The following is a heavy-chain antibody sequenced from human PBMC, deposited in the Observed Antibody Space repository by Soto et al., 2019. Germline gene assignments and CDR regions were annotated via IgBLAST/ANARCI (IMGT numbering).Heavy chain of an antibody. J-gene: IGHJ6*03. CDR3: AKVGRYCSGRSCTYYYYYMDV. Sequence: EVQLVESGGGLVQPGRSLRLSCAASGFTFDDYAMHWVRQAPGKGLEWVSGISWNSGSIGYADSVKGRFTISRDNAKNSLYLQMNSLRADETALYYCAKVGRYCSGRSCTYYYYYMDVWGKGTTVTVSS. V-gene: IGHV3-9*01. CDR1: GFTFDDYA. CDR2: ISWNSGSI. D-gene: IGHD2-15*01.